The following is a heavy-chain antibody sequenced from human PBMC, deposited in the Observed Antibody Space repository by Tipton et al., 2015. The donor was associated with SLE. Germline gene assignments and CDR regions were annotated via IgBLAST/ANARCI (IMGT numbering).Heavy chain of an antibody. CDR2: INHSGST. CDR3: ARDIEEWELPSWFDP. CDR1: GGSFSGYY. D-gene: IGHD1-26*01. Sequence: TLSLTCAVYGGSFSGYYWSWIRQPPGKGLEWIGEINHSGSTNYNPSLKSRVTISVDTSKNQFSLKLSSVTAADTAVYYCARDIEEWELPSWFDPWGQGTLVTVSS. J-gene: IGHJ5*02. V-gene: IGHV4-34*01.